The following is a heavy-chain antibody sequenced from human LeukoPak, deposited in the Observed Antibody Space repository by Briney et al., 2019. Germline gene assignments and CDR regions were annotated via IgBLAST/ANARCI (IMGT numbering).Heavy chain of an antibody. D-gene: IGHD2-15*01. V-gene: IGHV4-39*01. J-gene: IGHJ6*02. CDR1: GGSISSSSYY. CDR2: IYYSGST. Sequence: SETLPLTCTVSGGSISSSSYYWGWIRQPPGKGLEWIGSIYYSGSTYYNPSLKSRVTISVDTSKNQFSLKLTSVTAADTAVYYCARQGYCSGGSCYIYYGFDVWGQGTTVTVSS. CDR3: ARQGYCSGGSCYIYYGFDV.